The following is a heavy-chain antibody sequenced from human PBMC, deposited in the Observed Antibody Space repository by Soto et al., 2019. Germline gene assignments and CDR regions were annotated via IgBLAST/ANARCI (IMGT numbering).Heavy chain of an antibody. J-gene: IGHJ5*01. CDR1: VGSISGDYY. CDR3: TLDS. V-gene: IGHV4-30-4*08. Sequence: SSQTLSLTCSVSVGSISGDYYWSWIRQSPEKGLEWIGYIYYSGSSYSNPALQIRLSMSLDTSKNQFSLKLRSVTAADTAVYYRTLDSWGQGTLVTVSS. CDR2: IYYSGSS.